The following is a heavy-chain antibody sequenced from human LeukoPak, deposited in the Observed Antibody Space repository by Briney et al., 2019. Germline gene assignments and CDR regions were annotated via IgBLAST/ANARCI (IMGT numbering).Heavy chain of an antibody. V-gene: IGHV4-34*01. CDR3: ARLNGDYPDY. J-gene: IGHJ4*02. Sequence: PSETLSLTCAVYGGSFSGYYWSWIRQPPGKGLEWIGEINHSGSTYYNPSLKSRVTISVDTSKNQFSLKLSSVTAADTAVYYCARLNGDYPDYWGQGTLVTVSS. D-gene: IGHD4-17*01. CDR2: INHSGST. CDR1: GGSFSGYY.